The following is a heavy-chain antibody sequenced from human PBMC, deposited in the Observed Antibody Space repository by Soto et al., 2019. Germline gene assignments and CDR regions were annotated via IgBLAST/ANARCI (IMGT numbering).Heavy chain of an antibody. Sequence: EVQLVESGGGLVQPGGSLRLSCAASGFTVSSNYMTWVRQAPGKGLEWVSVIYSGGNTYYADSVKGRFTISRDNSKKTVYLQMNSLRAEDTAVYYCARDRDFYCSSTTCYARAYAMDVWGQGTTVTVSS. CDR3: ARDRDFYCSSTTCYARAYAMDV. V-gene: IGHV3-66*01. CDR2: IYSGGNT. J-gene: IGHJ6*02. D-gene: IGHD2-2*01. CDR1: GFTVSSNY.